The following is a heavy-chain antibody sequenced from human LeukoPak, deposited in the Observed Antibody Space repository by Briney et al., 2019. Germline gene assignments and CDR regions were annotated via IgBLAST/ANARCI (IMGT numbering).Heavy chain of an antibody. CDR1: GGSISSGGYY. D-gene: IGHD1-26*01. CDR3: ARGRIVGATDWFDP. CDR2: IYYSGST. V-gene: IGHV4-31*03. J-gene: IGHJ5*02. Sequence: PSETLSLTCTVSGGSISSGGYYWSWIRRHPGKGLEWIGYIYYSGSTYYNPSLKSRVTISVDTSKNQFSLKLSSVTAADTAVYYCARGRIVGATDWFDPWGQGTLVTVSS.